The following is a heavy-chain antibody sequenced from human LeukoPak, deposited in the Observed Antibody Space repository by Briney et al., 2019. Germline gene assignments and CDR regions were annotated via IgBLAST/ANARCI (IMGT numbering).Heavy chain of an antibody. CDR2: ISAYNGNT. J-gene: IGHJ6*04. D-gene: IGHD5-12*01. Sequence: ASVKVSFKASGYTFTSYGISWVRQAPGQGLEWMGWISAYNGNTNYAQKLQGRLTMTSDTSTSTVYMEVNSLRSEDTAVYYCARAEYSGYRFTGMDVWGKGTTVTVSS. CDR3: ARAEYSGYRFTGMDV. CDR1: GYTFTSYG. V-gene: IGHV1-18*01.